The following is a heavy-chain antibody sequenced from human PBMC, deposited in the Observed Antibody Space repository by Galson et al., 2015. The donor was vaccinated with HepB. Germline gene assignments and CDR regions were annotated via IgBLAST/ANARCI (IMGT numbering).Heavy chain of an antibody. J-gene: IGHJ3*02. CDR3: ARGDQQLYAFDI. CDR2: TYYRSKWYN. D-gene: IGHD6-13*01. Sequence: CAISGDSVSSNSAAWNWIRQSPSRGLEWLGRTYYRSKWYNDYAVSVKSRITINPDTSKNQFSLQLNSVTPEDTAAYYCARGDQQLYAFDIWGQGTMVTVSS. CDR1: GDSVSSNSAA. V-gene: IGHV6-1*01.